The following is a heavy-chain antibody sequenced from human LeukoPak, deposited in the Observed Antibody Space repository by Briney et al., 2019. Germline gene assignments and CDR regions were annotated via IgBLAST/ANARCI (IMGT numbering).Heavy chain of an antibody. D-gene: IGHD3-10*01. V-gene: IGHV3-23*01. CDR3: ANENYYGSGSYPDY. CDR2: ISGSDVST. CDR1: GFSFSSYA. J-gene: IGHJ4*02. Sequence: GGSLRLSCAASGFSFSSYAMSWVRQAPGQGLEWVSGISGSDVSTYYADSVKGRFTISRDNSKNTLYLQMNSLRAEDTAVYYCANENYYGSGSYPDYWGQGTLVTVSS.